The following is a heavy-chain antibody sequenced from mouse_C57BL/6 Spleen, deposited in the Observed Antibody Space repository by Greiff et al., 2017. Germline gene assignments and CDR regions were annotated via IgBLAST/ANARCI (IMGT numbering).Heavy chain of an antibody. J-gene: IGHJ4*01. Sequence: QVQLQHPGAELVKPGASVKMSCKASGYTFTSYWITWVKQRPGQGLEWIGDIYPGSGSTNYNEKFKSKATLTVDTASSTAYMQLSSLTSEDSAVYYCARGYYYGSSSYYYAMDYWGQGTSVTVSS. CDR2: IYPGSGST. D-gene: IGHD1-1*01. CDR1: GYTFTSYW. V-gene: IGHV1-55*01. CDR3: ARGYYYGSSSYYYAMDY.